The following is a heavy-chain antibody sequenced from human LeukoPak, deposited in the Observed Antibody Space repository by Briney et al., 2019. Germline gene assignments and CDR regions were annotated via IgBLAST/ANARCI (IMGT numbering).Heavy chain of an antibody. Sequence: SETLSLTSAAYGGSFSGYYWSCNRQPPGKGLEWMGEINHSGSNNYNTSLKSRVTISVDTSKNQFSLKLSSVTAADTAVYYCARGSSWYLVYFDYWGQGTLVTVSS. D-gene: IGHD6-13*01. CDR3: ARGSSWYLVYFDY. J-gene: IGHJ4*02. V-gene: IGHV4-34*01. CDR1: GGSFSGYY. CDR2: INHSGSN.